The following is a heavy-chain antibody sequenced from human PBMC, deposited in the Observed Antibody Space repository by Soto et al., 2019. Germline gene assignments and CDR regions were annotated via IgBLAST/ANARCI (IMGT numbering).Heavy chain of an antibody. Sequence: GGSLRLSCAASGFTFTNAWMSWVRQAPGKGLEWVGRIKKKTDGGTTDYAAPVKGRFTISRDDSRNTLYLHMNRLKTEDTAVYYCTTAPRGYSDYWGQGTLVTVSS. CDR3: TTAPRGYSDY. J-gene: IGHJ4*02. D-gene: IGHD5-12*01. V-gene: IGHV3-15*01. CDR2: IKKKTDGGTT. CDR1: GFTFTNAW.